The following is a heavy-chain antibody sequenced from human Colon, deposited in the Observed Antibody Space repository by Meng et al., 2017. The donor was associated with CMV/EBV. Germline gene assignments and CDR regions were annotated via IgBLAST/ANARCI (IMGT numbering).Heavy chain of an antibody. CDR2: IIPIFGTA. CDR3: ARVFSGGTDY. J-gene: IGHJ4*02. Sequence: SCKAAGGTCSRYAISWVRQAPGQGLEWMGGIIPIFGTANYAQKFQGRVTITTDEATSTAYMELSSLRSEDTAVYYCARVFSGGTDYWGQGTLVTVSS. CDR1: GGTCSRYA. D-gene: IGHD2-15*01. V-gene: IGHV1-69*05.